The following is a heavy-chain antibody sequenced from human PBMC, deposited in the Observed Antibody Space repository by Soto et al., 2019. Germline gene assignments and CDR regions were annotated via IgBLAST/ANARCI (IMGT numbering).Heavy chain of an antibody. Sequence: SVKVSSEASCFTFSYSALQSGRPASGQSLEMIGWIVVCRGNTNSPQKFQERVTFTRDMSTSTVYMELSSLKFEDTAVYYCAADDMTTFIWGQGTLVTGSA. CDR2: IVVCRGNT. J-gene: IGHJ4*02. D-gene: IGHD1-1*01. CDR3: AADDMTTFI. CDR1: CFTFSYSA. V-gene: IGHV1-58*01.